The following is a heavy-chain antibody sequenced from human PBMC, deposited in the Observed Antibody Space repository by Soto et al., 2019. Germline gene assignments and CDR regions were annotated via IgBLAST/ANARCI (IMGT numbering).Heavy chain of an antibody. Sequence: SCPTLVNPKQTLILTCAFSGFSLSRKGMSXSWIRQPPGKALEFLALIDWEEEKFSSPSLRTRLTVSKDTSKSQVVLTLTNVDPVDTATYYCTRSTNWNYEYSFDYWGQGTLVTVS. CDR1: GFSLSRKGMS. J-gene: IGHJ4*02. D-gene: IGHD1-7*01. CDR3: TRSTNWNYEYSFDY. CDR2: IDWEEEK. V-gene: IGHV2-70*01.